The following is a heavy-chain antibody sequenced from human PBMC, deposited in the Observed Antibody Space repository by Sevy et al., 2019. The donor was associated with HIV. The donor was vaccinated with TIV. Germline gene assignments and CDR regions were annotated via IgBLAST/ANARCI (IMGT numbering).Heavy chain of an antibody. CDR3: ATTKDYYESSGSPFDY. J-gene: IGHJ4*02. Sequence: ASVKVSCKVSGYTLTKLSMHWVRQAPGKGLEWMGSFDPEDGETIYAQKFQGRVTMTEDTPTDTAYMELSSLRSEDTAVYYCATTKDYYESSGSPFDYWGQGTLVTVSS. D-gene: IGHD3-22*01. CDR1: GYTLTKLS. CDR2: FDPEDGET. V-gene: IGHV1-24*01.